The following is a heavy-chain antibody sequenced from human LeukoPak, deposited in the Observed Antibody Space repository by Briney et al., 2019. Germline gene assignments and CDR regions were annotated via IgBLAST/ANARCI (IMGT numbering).Heavy chain of an antibody. J-gene: IGHJ4*02. CDR1: GFNFRAYW. CDR3: AKPSSAADFDY. V-gene: IGHV3-30*02. Sequence: GGSLRLSCTTSGFNFRAYWMAWVRQAPGKGLEWVAFTRYDGSNKYYADSVKGRFTISRDNSKNTLYLQMNSLRAEDTAVYYCAKPSSAADFDYWGQGTLVTVSS. D-gene: IGHD6-13*01. CDR2: TRYDGSNK.